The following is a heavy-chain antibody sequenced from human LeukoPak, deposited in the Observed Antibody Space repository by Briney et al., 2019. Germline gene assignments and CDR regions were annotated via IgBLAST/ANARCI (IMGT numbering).Heavy chain of an antibody. V-gene: IGHV3-64*01. CDR3: AREVNWRFDY. D-gene: IGHD1-1*01. J-gene: IGHJ4*02. Sequence: GSLRLSCAASGFTFSSYSMYWVRQAPGKGLEYVSAISSNGGSTYYANSVKGRFTISRDNSKNTLYLQMGSLRGEDMAVYYCAREVNWRFDYWGQGTLVTVSS. CDR2: ISSNGGST. CDR1: GFTFSSYS.